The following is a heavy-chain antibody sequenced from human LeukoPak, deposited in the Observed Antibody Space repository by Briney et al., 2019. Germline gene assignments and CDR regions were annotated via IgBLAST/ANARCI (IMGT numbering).Heavy chain of an antibody. CDR1: GFTFSSYA. J-gene: IGHJ6*03. Sequence: GGSLRLSCAASGFTFSSYAMSWVRQAPGKGLEWVSAISGSGGSTYYADSVKGRFTISRDNSKNTLYPQMNSLRAEDTAVYYCAKALAYCGGDCYSGYYYYMDVWGKGTTVTVSS. D-gene: IGHD2-21*02. V-gene: IGHV3-23*01. CDR3: AKALAYCGGDCYSGYYYYMDV. CDR2: ISGSGGST.